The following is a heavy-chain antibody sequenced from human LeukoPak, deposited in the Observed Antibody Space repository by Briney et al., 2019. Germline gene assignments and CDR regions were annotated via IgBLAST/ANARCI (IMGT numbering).Heavy chain of an antibody. CDR1: GGSIRSLGYS. V-gene: IGHV4-39*07. Sequence: SETLSLTCSVSGGSIRSLGYSWGWIRQPPGKGLEWIASMYYTGTTYFNPSLKSRVTMSVDTSKNQFSLNLTSVTAADTAGFYCARSVSAYAGRGWFDPWGQGTLVTVSS. CDR3: ARSVSAYAGRGWFDP. J-gene: IGHJ5*02. CDR2: MYYTGTT. D-gene: IGHD5-12*01.